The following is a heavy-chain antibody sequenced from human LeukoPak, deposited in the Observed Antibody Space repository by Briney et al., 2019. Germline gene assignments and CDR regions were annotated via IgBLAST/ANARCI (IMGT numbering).Heavy chain of an antibody. V-gene: IGHV1-69*13. J-gene: IGHJ3*02. Sequence: ASVKVSCKASGYTFTNYAMNWVRQAPGQGLEWMGGIIPIFGTANYAQKFQGRVTITADESTSTAYMELSSLRSEDTAVYYCARRLSSYYYDSSGYGTPSDAFDIWGQGTMVTVSS. CDR3: ARRLSSYYYDSSGYGTPSDAFDI. CDR1: GYTFTNYA. CDR2: IIPIFGTA. D-gene: IGHD3-22*01.